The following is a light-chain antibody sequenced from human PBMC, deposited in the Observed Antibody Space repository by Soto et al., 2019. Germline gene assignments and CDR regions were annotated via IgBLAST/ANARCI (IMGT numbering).Light chain of an antibody. CDR1: QSVLHSNGYNY. V-gene: IGKV2-28*01. CDR3: QQYGTSPGLT. Sequence: DIGMTQSPLSLPVTPGEPASISCRSSQSVLHSNGYNYLDWYLQKPGQSPQLLIYLGSRRASGVPDRFSGSGSGTDFTLKISRVETEDIAVYYCQQYGTSPGLTFGGGTKVDIK. J-gene: IGKJ4*01. CDR2: LGS.